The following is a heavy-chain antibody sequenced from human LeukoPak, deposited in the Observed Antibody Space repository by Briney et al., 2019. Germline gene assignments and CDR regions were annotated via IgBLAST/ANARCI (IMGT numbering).Heavy chain of an antibody. V-gene: IGHV3-30*04. CDR3: AGGGSAAAGSWGMDV. CDR2: MSYDGNDK. CDR1: GFTFATYA. D-gene: IGHD6-13*01. J-gene: IGHJ6*02. Sequence: GGSLRLSCVVSGFTFATYAVHWVRQAPGEGLEWVAVMSYDGNDKYYADSVKGRFTISGDISKNTLFLHVDSLRPEDTAVYYCAGGGSAAAGSWGMDVWGQGTTVTVSS.